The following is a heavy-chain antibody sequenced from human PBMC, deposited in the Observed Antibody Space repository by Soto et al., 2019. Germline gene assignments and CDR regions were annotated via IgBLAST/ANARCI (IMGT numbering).Heavy chain of an antibody. CDR3: ARKRRGYCSSTSCFDYYYYMEV. CDR2: INHSGST. Sequence: SETLSLTCAVYGGSFSGYYWSWIRQPPGKGLEWIGEINHSGSTNYNPSLKSRVTISVDTSKNQFSLKLSSVTAADTAVYYCARKRRGYCSSTSCFDYYYYMEVWGKGTTVTISS. CDR1: GGSFSGYY. V-gene: IGHV4-34*01. J-gene: IGHJ6*03. D-gene: IGHD2-2*01.